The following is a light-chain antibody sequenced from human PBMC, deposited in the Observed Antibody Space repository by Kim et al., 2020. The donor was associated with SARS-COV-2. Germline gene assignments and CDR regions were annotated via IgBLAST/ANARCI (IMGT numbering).Light chain of an antibody. CDR3: QAWDSTTVV. CDR2: QDS. CDR1: KLGHKY. J-gene: IGLJ2*01. Sequence: SYELTQPPSVSVSPGQTASITCSGDKLGHKYTCWYQQRPGQSPVLVIYQDSKRPSGIPERFSGSNSGNTATLTISGTQAMDEADYYCQAWDSTTVVFGGWTQLTVL. V-gene: IGLV3-1*01.